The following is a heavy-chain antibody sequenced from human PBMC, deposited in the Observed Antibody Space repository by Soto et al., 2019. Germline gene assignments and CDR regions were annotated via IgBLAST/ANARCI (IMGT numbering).Heavy chain of an antibody. CDR1: GGSISSYY. D-gene: IGHD3-16*01. CDR3: ARSLKAQYDVDY. CDR2: IYYSGST. J-gene: IGHJ4*02. Sequence: SETLSLTCTVSGGSISSYYWSWIRQPPGKGLEWIGYIYYSGSTNYNPSLKSRVTISVDTSKNQFSLKLSSVTAADTAVYYCARSLKAQYDVDYWGQGTLVTVSS. V-gene: IGHV4-59*01.